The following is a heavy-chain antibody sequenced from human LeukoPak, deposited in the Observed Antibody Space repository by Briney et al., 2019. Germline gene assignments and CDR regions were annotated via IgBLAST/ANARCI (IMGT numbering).Heavy chain of an antibody. J-gene: IGHJ3*02. CDR3: ARDGWFGELDAFDI. CDR2: IRYDGSNK. Sequence: PGGSLRLSCAASGFTLSSYGMHWVRQAPGKGLEWGAFIRYDGSNKYYADSVKGRFTIYRDNSKNTLYLQMNSLRAEDTAFYYCARDGWFGELDAFDIWGQGTMVTVSS. D-gene: IGHD3-10*01. V-gene: IGHV3-30*02. CDR1: GFTLSSYG.